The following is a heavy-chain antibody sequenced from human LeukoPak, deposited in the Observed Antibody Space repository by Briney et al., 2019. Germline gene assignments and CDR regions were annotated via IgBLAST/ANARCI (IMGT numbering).Heavy chain of an antibody. CDR3: VRTHGGY. CDR1: GGSVSSSSYY. V-gene: IGHV4-39*01. Sequence: SETLSLTCTLSGGSVSSSSYYWGWVRQPPGKGLEWIGLMSYSGTSAYNPSLESRVTISVDTSKNEFSVKLTSVTAAATAIHYCVRTHGGYWGQGTLVTVSS. CDR2: MSYSGTS. D-gene: IGHD4-23*01. J-gene: IGHJ4*02.